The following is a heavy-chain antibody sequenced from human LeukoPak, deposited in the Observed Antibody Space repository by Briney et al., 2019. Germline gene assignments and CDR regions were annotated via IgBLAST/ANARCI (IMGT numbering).Heavy chain of an antibody. CDR3: ARDGGYCSSTSCYTADWFDP. V-gene: IGHV1-46*01. D-gene: IGHD2-2*02. CDR2: INPSGGST. J-gene: IGHJ5*02. Sequence: ASVKVSCKASGYNLTDYYMHWVRQAPGQGLEWMGIINPSGGSTSYAQKFQGRVTMTRDMSTSTVYMELSSLRSEDTAVYYCARDGGYCSSTSCYTADWFDPWGQGTLVTVSS. CDR1: GYNLTDYY.